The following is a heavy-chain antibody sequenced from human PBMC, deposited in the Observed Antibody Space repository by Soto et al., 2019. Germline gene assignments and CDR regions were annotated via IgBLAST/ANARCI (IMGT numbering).Heavy chain of an antibody. CDR2: IYHSGST. CDR1: GGSISSGGYS. Sequence: PSETLSLTCAVSGGSISSGGYSWSWIRQPPGKGLEWIGYIYHSGSTYYNPSLKSRVTISVDRSKNQFSLKLSSVTAADTAVYYCARGHPVEMATIRYFDYWGQGTLVTVSS. D-gene: IGHD5-12*01. CDR3: ARGHPVEMATIRYFDY. V-gene: IGHV4-30-2*01. J-gene: IGHJ4*02.